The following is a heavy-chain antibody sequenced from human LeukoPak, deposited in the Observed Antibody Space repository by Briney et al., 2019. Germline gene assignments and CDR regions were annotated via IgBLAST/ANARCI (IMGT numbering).Heavy chain of an antibody. CDR1: GFTFSSYA. D-gene: IGHD4-17*01. V-gene: IGHV3-64*01. Sequence: QPGGSLRLSCAASGFTFSSYAMHWVRQAPGKGLEYVSAISSNGGSTYYANSVKGRFTISRDNSKNTLYLQMGSLRAEDTAVYYCARELIMTTVTINYYYYMDVWGKGTTVTVSS. J-gene: IGHJ6*03. CDR3: ARELIMTTVTINYYYYMDV. CDR2: ISSNGGST.